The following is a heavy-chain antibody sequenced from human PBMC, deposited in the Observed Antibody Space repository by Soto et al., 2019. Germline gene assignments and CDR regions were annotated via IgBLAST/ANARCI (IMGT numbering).Heavy chain of an antibody. D-gene: IGHD3-3*02. CDR2: IFKPGST. Sequence: QVQLQESGPGLVKPSQTLSLTCTVSGGSISSGDFYWSWIRQHPEMGLEWIGNIFKPGSTYYNPSLKSRTIISIDASNSKSSLRLSSVTAADTAIYHCARVGIRPSDAFDFWGHGTMVTVSS. J-gene: IGHJ3*01. V-gene: IGHV4-31*03. CDR1: GGSISSGDFY. CDR3: ARVGIRPSDAFDF.